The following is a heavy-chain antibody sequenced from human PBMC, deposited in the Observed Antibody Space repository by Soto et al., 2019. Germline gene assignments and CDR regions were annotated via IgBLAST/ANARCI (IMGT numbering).Heavy chain of an antibody. CDR2: IGTSGSYI. CDR1: GFIFSRYS. Sequence: EVQLVESGGGLVKPGGSLRLSCAVSGFIFSRYSMNWVRQAPGKGLEWVSSIGTSGSYIYDTDSVKGRFTISRDNTKASLYLQMNSMRAEDTAIYYCARGSAFIGLDYWGQGTPVTVYS. J-gene: IGHJ4*02. CDR3: ARGSAFIGLDY. V-gene: IGHV3-21*01. D-gene: IGHD1-26*01.